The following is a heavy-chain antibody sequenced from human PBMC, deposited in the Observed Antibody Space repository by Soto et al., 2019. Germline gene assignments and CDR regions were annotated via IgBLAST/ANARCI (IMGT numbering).Heavy chain of an antibody. CDR1: GGSISPYF. Sequence: SETLSLTCTVSGGSISPYFWSWIRQPPGTGLEWIGYIFYSGSTNYDPSLTSRVTISVDTSKNQFSLKLSSVTAADTAVYYCARGRYYGSGTPIKYFDLWGRGTLVTVS. CDR3: ARGRYYGSGTPIKYFDL. V-gene: IGHV4-59*01. J-gene: IGHJ2*01. D-gene: IGHD3-10*01. CDR2: IFYSGST.